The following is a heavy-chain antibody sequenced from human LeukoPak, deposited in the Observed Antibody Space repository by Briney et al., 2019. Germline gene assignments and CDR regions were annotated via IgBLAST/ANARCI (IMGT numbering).Heavy chain of an antibody. CDR3: AKGGSSWQTHYFDY. CDR1: GFIVSSSY. Sequence: GGSLRLSCAASGFIVSSSYMSWVRQAPGKGLEWVSAMYSGGSTYYADSVKGRFTISRDNSKNTLYLQMNSLRAEDTAVYYCAKGGSSWQTHYFDYWGQGTLVTVSS. CDR2: MYSGGST. V-gene: IGHV3-66*02. D-gene: IGHD6-13*01. J-gene: IGHJ4*02.